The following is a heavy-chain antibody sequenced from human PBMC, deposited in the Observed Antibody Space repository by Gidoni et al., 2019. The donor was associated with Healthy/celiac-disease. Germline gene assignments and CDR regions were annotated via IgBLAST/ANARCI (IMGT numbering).Heavy chain of an antibody. CDR3: ARIKRGYSYGRKVLDL. CDR1: GFSPSTARIG. Sequence: QVTLKESGPVLVKPSETLTPPCTVSGFSPSTARIGVSWIRPPPGTALEWLAHIFSNDEKSYSTSLKSRLTSSKDTAKSQVVLTMTNMDPVDTATYYCARIKRGYSYGRKVLDLWGRGTLVTVSS. D-gene: IGHD5-18*01. V-gene: IGHV2-26*01. CDR2: IFSNDEK. J-gene: IGHJ2*01.